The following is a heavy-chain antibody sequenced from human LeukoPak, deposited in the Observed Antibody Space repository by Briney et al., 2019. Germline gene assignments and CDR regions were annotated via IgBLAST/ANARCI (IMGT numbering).Heavy chain of an antibody. V-gene: IGHV3-33*01. Sequence: GGSLRLSCAASGFTFSSYGMHWVRQAPGKGLEWVAVIWYDGSNKYYVDSVKGRFTISRDNSKNTLYLQMNSLRAEDTAVYYRARDVGTIDYWGQGTLVTVSS. CDR3: ARDVGTIDY. D-gene: IGHD1/OR15-1a*01. CDR2: IWYDGSNK. J-gene: IGHJ4*02. CDR1: GFTFSSYG.